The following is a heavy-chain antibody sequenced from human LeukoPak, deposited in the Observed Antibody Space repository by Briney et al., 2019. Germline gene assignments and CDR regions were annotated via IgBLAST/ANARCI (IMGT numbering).Heavy chain of an antibody. V-gene: IGHV4-59*01. CDR3: ARGVTGPYYYYYYMDV. CDR1: GGSIHSYY. D-gene: IGHD2-8*02. CDR2: IYYSGST. Sequence: NPSETLSLTCTVSGGSIHSYYWSWIRQPPGKGLEWIGYIYYSGSTNYNPSLKSRVTISVDTSKNQFSLKLSSVTAADTAVYYCARGVTGPYYYYYYMDVWGKGTTVTVSS. J-gene: IGHJ6*03.